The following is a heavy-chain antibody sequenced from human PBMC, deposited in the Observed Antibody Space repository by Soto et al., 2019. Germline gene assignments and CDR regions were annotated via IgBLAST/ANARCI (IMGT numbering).Heavy chain of an antibody. V-gene: IGHV4-30-4*01. D-gene: IGHD5-18*01. CDR2: IYYSGST. CDR3: AREWGYSYGIKSGRDA. Sequence: SETLSLTCTVSGGSISSGDYYWSWIRQPPGKGLEWIGYIYYSGSTHYNPSLKSRVTISVDTSKNQFSLKLSSVTAADTAVYYCAREWGYSYGIKSGRDALCQGTTVSLSS. CDR1: GGSISSGDYY. J-gene: IGHJ6*02.